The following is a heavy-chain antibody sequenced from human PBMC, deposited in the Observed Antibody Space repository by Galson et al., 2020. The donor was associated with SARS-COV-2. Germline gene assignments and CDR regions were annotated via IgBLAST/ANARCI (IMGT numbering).Heavy chain of an antibody. CDR1: GYTLTELS. CDR2: FDPEDGET. J-gene: IGHJ6*02. D-gene: IGHD6-13*01. CDR3: ATAPAAPTSCYYYYYGMDV. V-gene: IGHV1-24*01. Sequence: ALVKVSCKVSGYTLTELSMHWVRQAPGKGLEWMGGFDPEDGETIYAQKFQGRVTMTEDTSTDTAYMELSSLRSEDTAVYYCATAPAAPTSCYYYYYGMDVWGQGTTVTVSS.